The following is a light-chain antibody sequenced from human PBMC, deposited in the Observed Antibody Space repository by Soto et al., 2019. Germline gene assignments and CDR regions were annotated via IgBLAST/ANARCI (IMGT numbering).Light chain of an antibody. CDR3: STSTTSSTRPYV. J-gene: IGLJ1*01. Sequence: QSALTQPASVSGSPGQSITISCTGTSSDIGSYKHVSWYQQSPGRAPKLMIYDVTYRPSGISNRFSGSKSGSTASLTISGLQAEDEDDDYSSTSTTSSTRPYVFGTGTKVTVL. CDR2: DVT. V-gene: IGLV2-14*01. CDR1: SSDIGSYKH.